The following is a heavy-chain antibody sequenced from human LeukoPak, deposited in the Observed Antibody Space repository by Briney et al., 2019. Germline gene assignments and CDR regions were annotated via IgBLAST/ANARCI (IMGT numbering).Heavy chain of an antibody. CDR2: IRYDGSNK. J-gene: IGHJ4*02. CDR3: ASLVVISCYFDY. V-gene: IGHV3-30*02. CDR1: GFTFSSYG. Sequence: TGGSLRLSCAASGFTFSSYGMHWVRQAPGKGLGWVAFIRYDGSNKYYADSVKGRFTISRDNSKNTMYLQMNSLRAEDTAVYYCASLVVISCYFDYWGQGTHVPVSS. D-gene: IGHD3-22*01.